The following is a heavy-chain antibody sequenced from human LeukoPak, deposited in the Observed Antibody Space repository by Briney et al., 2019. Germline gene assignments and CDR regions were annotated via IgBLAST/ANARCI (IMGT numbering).Heavy chain of an antibody. J-gene: IGHJ4*02. Sequence: ASVKVSCKASGYTFTSYDINWVRQATGQGLEWMGWMNPNSGNTGYAQKFRGRVTMTRNTSISTAYMELSSLRSEDTAVYYCATTRITMVRGVLGYWGQGTLVTVSS. V-gene: IGHV1-8*01. CDR1: GYTFTSYD. CDR3: ATTRITMVRGVLGY. CDR2: MNPNSGNT. D-gene: IGHD3-10*01.